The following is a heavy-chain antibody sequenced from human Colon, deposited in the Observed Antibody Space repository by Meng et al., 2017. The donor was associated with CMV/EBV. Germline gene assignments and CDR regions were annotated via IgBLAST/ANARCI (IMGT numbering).Heavy chain of an antibody. CDR2: INPNSGHT. CDR1: GYTFSDYF. CDR3: ARAKLTGDSRYYGMAV. V-gene: IGHV1-2*02. Sequence: ASVKVSCKASGYTFSDYFVQWVRQAPGQGLEWLGYINPNSGHTNYAQKFQGRVTLTRDTSVRTVYMELTSLTSDDTAMYFCARAKLTGDSRYYGMAVWGQGTAVTVSS. J-gene: IGHJ6*02. D-gene: IGHD1-1*01.